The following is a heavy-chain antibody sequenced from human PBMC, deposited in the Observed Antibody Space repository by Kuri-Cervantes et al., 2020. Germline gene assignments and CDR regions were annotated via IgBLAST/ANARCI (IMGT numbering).Heavy chain of an antibody. CDR3: ARGEEGAFDI. CDR2: MHPNSANT. CDR1: GYTFTSYD. V-gene: IGHV1-8*03. J-gene: IGHJ3*02. Sequence: ASVKVSCKASGYTFTSYDLNWVRQAPGQGLEWVGWMHPNSANTGYAQKFQGRVTITTDESTSTAYMELSSLRSEDTAVYYCARGEEGAFDIWGQGTMVTVSS.